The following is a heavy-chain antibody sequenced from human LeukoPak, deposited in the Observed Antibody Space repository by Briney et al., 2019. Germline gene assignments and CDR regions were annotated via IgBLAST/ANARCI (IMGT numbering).Heavy chain of an antibody. J-gene: IGHJ6*03. CDR1: GGSISSYY. V-gene: IGHV4-59*01. CDR2: IYYSGST. D-gene: IGHD3-10*01. Sequence: PSETLSLTCTVSGGSISSYYWSWIRQPPGKGLEWIGYIYYSGSTNYNPSLKSRVTISVDTSKNQFSLKLSSVTAADTAVYYCARVPPGVSYGSGSYYYYYYMDVWGKGTTVTISS. CDR3: ARVPPGVSYGSGSYYYYYYMDV.